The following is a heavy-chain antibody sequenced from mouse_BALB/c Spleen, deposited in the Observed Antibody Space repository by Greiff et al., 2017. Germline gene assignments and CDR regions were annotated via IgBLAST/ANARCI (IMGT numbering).Heavy chain of an antibody. CDR3: ARDGNSWFAY. V-gene: IGHV5-9-3*01. CDR1: GFTFSSYA. D-gene: IGHD2-1*01. CDR2: ISSGGSYT. Sequence: EVKVEESGGGLVKPGGSLKLSCAASGFTFSSYAMSWVRQTPEKRLEWVATISSGGSYTYYPDSVKGRFTISRDNAKNTLYLQMSSLRSEDTAMYYCARDGNSWFAYWGQGTLVTVSA. J-gene: IGHJ3*01.